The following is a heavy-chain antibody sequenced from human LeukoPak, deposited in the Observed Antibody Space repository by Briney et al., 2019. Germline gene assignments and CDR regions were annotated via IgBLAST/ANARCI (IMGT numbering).Heavy chain of an antibody. CDR3: ANPCSDGVCYPDY. CDR2: ISAGAITT. J-gene: IGHJ4*02. CDR1: GFTFTSYA. Sequence: GGSLRLSCETSGFTFTSYAVSWVRQAPGEGLEWVSAISAGAITTYYADSVKGRFTISRDDSRNTLYLQMDSLRVEDTAVYYCANPCSDGVCYPDYWGQGTLVTVSS. D-gene: IGHD2-21*02. V-gene: IGHV3-23*01.